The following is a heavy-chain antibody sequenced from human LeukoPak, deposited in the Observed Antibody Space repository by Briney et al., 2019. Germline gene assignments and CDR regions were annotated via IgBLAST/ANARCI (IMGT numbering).Heavy chain of an antibody. J-gene: IGHJ4*02. CDR1: GYTFTGYY. CDR2: INPNSGGT. D-gene: IGHD3-22*01. CDR3: ARPDYYGSSGYFH. Sequence: ASVKVSCKASGYTFTGYYMHWVRQAPGQGLEWMGWINPNSGGTNYAQKFQGRVTMTRDTSISTAYMELSRLRSDDTAVYYCARPDYYGSSGYFHWGQGTLVTVSS. V-gene: IGHV1-2*02.